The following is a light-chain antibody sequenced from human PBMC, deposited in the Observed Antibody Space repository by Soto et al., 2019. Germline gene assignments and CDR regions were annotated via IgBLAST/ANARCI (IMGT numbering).Light chain of an antibody. J-gene: IGLJ3*02. CDR3: ESWDDSLNGWV. Sequence: QSVLTQSPSASGTPGQKVTISCSGGSSNVGSNAVNWFQQVPGTAPKIVIYSSSHRPPGVPDRVSASKSGTSAALVISGLQSEDEADYYCESWDDSLNGWVFGGGTKVTVL. CDR2: SSS. V-gene: IGLV1-44*01. CDR1: SSNVGSNA.